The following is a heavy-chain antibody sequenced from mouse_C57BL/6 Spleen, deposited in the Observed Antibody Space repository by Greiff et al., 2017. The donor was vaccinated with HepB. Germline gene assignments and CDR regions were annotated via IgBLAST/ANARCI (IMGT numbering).Heavy chain of an antibody. CDR3: AREGSSGPWFAY. D-gene: IGHD3-2*02. Sequence: EESGPGLVKPSQSLSLTCSVTGYSITSGYYWNWIRQFPGNKLEWMGYISYDGSNNYNPSLKNRISITRDTSKNQFFLKLNSVTTEDTATYYCAREGSSGPWFAYWGQGTLVTVSA. CDR2: ISYDGSN. CDR1: GYSITSGYY. J-gene: IGHJ3*01. V-gene: IGHV3-6*01.